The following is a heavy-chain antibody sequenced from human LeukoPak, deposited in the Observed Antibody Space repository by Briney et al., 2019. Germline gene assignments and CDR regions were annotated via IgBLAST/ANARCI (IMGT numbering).Heavy chain of an antibody. CDR2: ISSSSSTI. J-gene: IGHJ1*01. CDR1: GFTFSSYS. Sequence: GGSLRLSCAASGFTFSSYSMNWVRQAPGKGLEWVSYISSSSSTIYYADSVKGRFTISRDNAKNSLYLQMNSLRAEDTAVYYCARDLDSNGYYPRGDFQHWGQGTLVTVSS. D-gene: IGHD3-22*01. CDR3: ARDLDSNGYYPRGDFQH. V-gene: IGHV3-48*01.